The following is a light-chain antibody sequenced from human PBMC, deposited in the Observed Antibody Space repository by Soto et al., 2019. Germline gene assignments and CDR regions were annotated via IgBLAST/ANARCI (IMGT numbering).Light chain of an antibody. CDR1: QGIRAE. J-gene: IGKJ2*01. V-gene: IGKV1-6*01. Sequence: AIQMTQFPASLSASVGDRVTITCRASQGIRAELGCDQQKPGKAPKLLIYGASRLESGVPSRFSGSGSGTDFSLTIYSLRPEDSATYFCLQDYNYPRTFGQGTKLQIK. CDR2: GAS. CDR3: LQDYNYPRT.